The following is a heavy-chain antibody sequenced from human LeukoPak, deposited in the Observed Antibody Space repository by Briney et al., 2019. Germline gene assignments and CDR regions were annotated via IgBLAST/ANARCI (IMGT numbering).Heavy chain of an antibody. V-gene: IGHV1-46*01. J-gene: IGHJ4*02. CDR2: INPASGTA. CDR3: ARRHYFDY. CDR1: GSTFTTYF. Sequence: ASVKVSCTSSGSTFTTYFFHWVRKAPGQGLEWVGMINPASGTATYAQKFRGRVAMTADASTSTVYMELSSLIAEDTAIYYCARRHYFDYWGQGTLITVSS.